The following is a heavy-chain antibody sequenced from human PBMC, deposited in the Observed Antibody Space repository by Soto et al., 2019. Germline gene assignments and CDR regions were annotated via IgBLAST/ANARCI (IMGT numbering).Heavy chain of an antibody. CDR1: GYTFTSYG. CDR2: ISAYNGNT. Sequence: QVQLVQSGAEVKKPGASVKVSCKASGYTFTSYGISWVRQAPGQGLEWMGWISAYNGNTNYAPKLQGRVTMTTDTSTITAYMELRSLRSDDTAVYYCARDGWWQQLAVYYYYGMDVWGQGTTVTVSS. CDR3: ARDGWWQQLAVYYYYGMDV. V-gene: IGHV1-18*01. J-gene: IGHJ6*02. D-gene: IGHD6-13*01.